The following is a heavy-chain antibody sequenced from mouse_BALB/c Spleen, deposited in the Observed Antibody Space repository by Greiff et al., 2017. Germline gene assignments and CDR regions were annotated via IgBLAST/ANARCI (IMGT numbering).Heavy chain of an antibody. CDR2: ISTYSGNT. CDR1: GYTFTDYA. CDR3: AGSYYGSSYYAMDY. D-gene: IGHD1-1*01. Sequence: QVQLKQSGPELVRPGVSVKISCKGSGYTFTDYAMHWVKQSHAKSLEWIGVISTYSGNTNYNQKFKGKATMTVDKSSSTAYMELARLTSEDSAIYYCAGSYYGSSYYAMDYWGQGTSVTVSS. V-gene: IGHV1-67*01. J-gene: IGHJ4*01.